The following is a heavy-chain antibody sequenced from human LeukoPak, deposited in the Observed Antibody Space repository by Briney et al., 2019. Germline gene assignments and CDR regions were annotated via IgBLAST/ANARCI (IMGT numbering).Heavy chain of an antibody. CDR2: IIPIFGTA. J-gene: IGHJ4*02. D-gene: IGHD6-6*01. V-gene: IGHV1-69*05. CDR3: ARGGIAARYYFYY. Sequence: AVKVSCKASGGTFSSYAISWVRQAPGQGLDWMGGIIPIFGTANYAQKFQGRVTITTDESTSTAYMELSSLRSEDTAMYYCARGGIAARYYFYYWGQGTLVTVSS. CDR1: GGTFSSYA.